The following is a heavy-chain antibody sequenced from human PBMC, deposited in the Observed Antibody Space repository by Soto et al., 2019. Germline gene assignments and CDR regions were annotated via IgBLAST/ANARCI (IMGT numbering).Heavy chain of an antibody. V-gene: IGHV4-34*01. CDR1: GGSFSVYY. CDR3: ARVGRYYGMDV. Sequence: SETLSLTCAVYGGSFSVYYWSWIRQPPGKGLEWIGEINHSGSTNYNPSLKSRVTISVDTSKNQFSLKLSSVTAADTAVYYCARVGRYYGMDVWGQGTTVTVSS. CDR2: INHSGST. J-gene: IGHJ6*02.